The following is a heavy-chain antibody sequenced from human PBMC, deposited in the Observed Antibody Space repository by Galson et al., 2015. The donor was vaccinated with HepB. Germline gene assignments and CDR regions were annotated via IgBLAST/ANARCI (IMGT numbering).Heavy chain of an antibody. Sequence: TLSLTCAAYGGSFSGFYWSWVRQTPKKGLEWIGEIDHSGTAHYSPSLRSRVTISIDTSKNQFSLSLISVTAADTAVYFCARFHGISITGQFDYWGQGVLVTVSS. CDR1: GGSFSGFY. J-gene: IGHJ4*02. CDR2: IDHSGTA. CDR3: ARFHGISITGQFDY. D-gene: IGHD3-3*01. V-gene: IGHV4-34*01.